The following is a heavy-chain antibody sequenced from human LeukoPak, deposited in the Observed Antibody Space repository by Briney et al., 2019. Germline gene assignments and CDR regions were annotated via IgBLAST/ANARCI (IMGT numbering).Heavy chain of an antibody. CDR2: INPNSGGT. CDR3: ARAEAVANNAFDI. Sequence: ASVKVSCKASGYTFTGYYMHWARQAPGQGLEWMGWINPNSGGTNYAQKFQGRVTMTRDTSISTAYMELSRLRSDDTAVYYCARAEAVANNAFDIWGQGTMVTVSS. CDR1: GYTFTGYY. V-gene: IGHV1-2*02. J-gene: IGHJ3*02. D-gene: IGHD6-19*01.